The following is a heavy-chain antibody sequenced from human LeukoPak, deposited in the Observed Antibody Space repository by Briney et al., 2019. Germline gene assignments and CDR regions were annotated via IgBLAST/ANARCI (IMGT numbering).Heavy chain of an antibody. Sequence: GESLKISCKASRYNLNNYWIGWVRQLPGKGLAWMGIIYPGDSDTRYSPSFQGQVTISADKSISTAYLQWSSLKASDTAMYYCARHKRYCSGGTCYFDWFDPWGQGTLVTVSS. CDR1: RYNLNNYW. J-gene: IGHJ5*02. CDR2: IYPGDSDT. V-gene: IGHV5-51*01. D-gene: IGHD2-15*01. CDR3: ARHKRYCSGGTCYFDWFDP.